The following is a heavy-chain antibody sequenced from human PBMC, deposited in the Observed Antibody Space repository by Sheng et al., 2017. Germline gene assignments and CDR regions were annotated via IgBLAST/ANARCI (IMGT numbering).Heavy chain of an antibody. J-gene: IGHJ4*02. CDR3: AKEGAYGSLNALDY. CDR2: IHWDGNSA. D-gene: IGHD2-15*01. CDR1: GFTFDDYA. Sequence: EVRLVESGGTVVQPGGSLRLSCAASGFTFDDYALHWVRQSPGKGLEWVSLIHWDGNSAYYADSVRGRFTVSRDNSKNSLYLQMNSLRPEDSALYYCAKEGAYGSLNALDYWGQGTLVTVSS. V-gene: IGHV3-43D*03.